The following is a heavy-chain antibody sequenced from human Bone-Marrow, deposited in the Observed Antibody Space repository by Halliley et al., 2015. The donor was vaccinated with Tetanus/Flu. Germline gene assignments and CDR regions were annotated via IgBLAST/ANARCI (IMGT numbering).Heavy chain of an antibody. CDR3: ARARGSGWFPYYYYGMDV. CDR2: YYSGPS. D-gene: IGHD6-19*01. J-gene: IGHJ6*02. Sequence: YYSGPSNYNPSLESRLPISLDTSKNQFSLKLSSVTAADTAVYYCARARGSGWFPYYYYGMDVWGQGTTVTVSS. V-gene: IGHV4-59*01.